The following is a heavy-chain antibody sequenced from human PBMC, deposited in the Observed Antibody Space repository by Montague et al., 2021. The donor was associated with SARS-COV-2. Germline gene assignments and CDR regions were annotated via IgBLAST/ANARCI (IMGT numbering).Heavy chain of an antibody. CDR3: ASGMHGLTETTDAFDI. Sequence: TLSLTCTVSGGSIRSRDNYWSWIRQHPGKGLEWIGYIYSSGTTYYNPSLRSRVTISVDTSKKQFSLKLSSVTAADTAVYYCASGMHGLTETTDAFDIWGQGTMVSVSS. CDR1: GGSIRSRDNY. D-gene: IGHD1-14*01. J-gene: IGHJ3*02. CDR2: IYSSGTT. V-gene: IGHV4-31*03.